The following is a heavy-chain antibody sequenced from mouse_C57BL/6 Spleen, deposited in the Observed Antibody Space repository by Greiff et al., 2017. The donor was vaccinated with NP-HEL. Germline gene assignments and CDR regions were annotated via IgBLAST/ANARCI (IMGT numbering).Heavy chain of an antibody. D-gene: IGHD4-1*01. CDR3: ARSPLTGFDY. V-gene: IGHV7-3*01. J-gene: IGHJ2*01. CDR1: GFTFTDYY. Sequence: EVKLVESGGGLVQPGGSLSLSCAASGFTFTDYYMSWVRQPPGKALEWLGFIRNKANGYTTEYSASVKGRFTISRDNSQSILYLQMNALKAEDRATYYCARSPLTGFDYWGQGTTLTVSS. CDR2: IRNKANGYTT.